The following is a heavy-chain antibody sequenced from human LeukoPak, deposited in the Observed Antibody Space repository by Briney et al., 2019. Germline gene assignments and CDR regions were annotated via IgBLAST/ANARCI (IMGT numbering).Heavy chain of an antibody. V-gene: IGHV3-33*01. Sequence: GGSLRLSCAASGFTFSSYGMHWVRQAPGKGLEWVAVIWYDGSNKYYADSVKGRFTISRDNSKNTLYLQMNSLRAEDTVVYYCARVLLPLYGMDVWGQGTTVTVSS. CDR2: IWYDGSNK. D-gene: IGHD3-22*01. CDR3: ARVLLPLYGMDV. J-gene: IGHJ6*02. CDR1: GFTFSSYG.